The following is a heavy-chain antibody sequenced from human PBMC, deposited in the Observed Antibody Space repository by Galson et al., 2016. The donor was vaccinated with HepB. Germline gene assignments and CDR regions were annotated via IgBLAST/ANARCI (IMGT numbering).Heavy chain of an antibody. CDR1: GFDFSSYT. V-gene: IGHV3-21*04. Sequence: SLRLSCAASGFDFSSYTMNWVRQAPGQGLEWVSSISTSTNYIYYGDSVRGRFTISRDNARDSLYLQMDSLRAEDTAIYYCAKDMAVRRSYDFWSGYLNYFDYWGQGILVTVSS. D-gene: IGHD3-3*01. J-gene: IGHJ4*02. CDR3: AKDMAVRRSYDFWSGYLNYFDY. CDR2: ISTSTNYI.